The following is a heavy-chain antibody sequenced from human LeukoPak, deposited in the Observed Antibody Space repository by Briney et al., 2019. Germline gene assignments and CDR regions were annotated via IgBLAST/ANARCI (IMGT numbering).Heavy chain of an antibody. CDR3: AYGDDGAHFDY. V-gene: IGHV1-18*01. J-gene: IGHJ4*02. Sequence: ASVKVSCTASGYTFTSYGISWVRQAPGQGLEWMGWISAHNGNTNYAQKFQGRVTMTTDTSTSTAYMELRSLRSDDTAVYYCAYGDDGAHFDYWGQGTLVTVSS. CDR2: ISAHNGNT. CDR1: GYTFTSYG. D-gene: IGHD4-17*01.